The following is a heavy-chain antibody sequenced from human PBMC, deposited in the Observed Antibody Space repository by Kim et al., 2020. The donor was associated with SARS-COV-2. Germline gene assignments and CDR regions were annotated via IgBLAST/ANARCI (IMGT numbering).Heavy chain of an antibody. CDR2: INADNGHT. J-gene: IGHJ4*02. CDR3: ARGWFGKNYFDY. D-gene: IGHD3-10*01. V-gene: IGHV1-3*01. Sequence: ASVKVSCKASGYTFSSHDMHWVRQAPGQRLEWMGWINADNGHTRYSQKFQGRVTTTRDTSASTAYMELSSLRSEDTAVYYCARGWFGKNYFDYWRQGTLVTVSS. CDR1: GYTFSSHD.